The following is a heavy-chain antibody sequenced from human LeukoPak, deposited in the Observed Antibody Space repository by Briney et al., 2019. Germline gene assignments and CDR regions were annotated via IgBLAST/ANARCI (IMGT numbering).Heavy chain of an antibody. V-gene: IGHV3-74*01. Sequence: GGSLRLSCAASGFTFSNAWMSWVRQAPGKGLVWVSRISTDGTSTNYADSVEGRFTISRDNAKNTVYLQMNSLRAEDTAVYYCARPGIAVPGSYDIWGQGTVVTVSS. J-gene: IGHJ3*02. CDR3: ARPGIAVPGSYDI. CDR2: ISTDGTST. D-gene: IGHD6-19*01. CDR1: GFTFSNAW.